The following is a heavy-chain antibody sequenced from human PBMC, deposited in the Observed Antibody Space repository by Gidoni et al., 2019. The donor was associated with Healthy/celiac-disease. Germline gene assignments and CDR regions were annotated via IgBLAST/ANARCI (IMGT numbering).Heavy chain of an antibody. D-gene: IGHD3-10*01. CDR2: ISSSSSTI. Sequence: EVQLVESGGGLVQPGGSLRLSCAASGFTFSSDSMNWVRQAPGKGLEWVSYISSSSSTIYYADSVKGRFTISRDNAKNSLYLQMNSLRAEDTAVYYCASSRDYGSGSYLWFDPWGQGTLVTVSS. CDR1: GFTFSSDS. V-gene: IGHV3-48*01. CDR3: ASSRDYGSGSYLWFDP. J-gene: IGHJ5*02.